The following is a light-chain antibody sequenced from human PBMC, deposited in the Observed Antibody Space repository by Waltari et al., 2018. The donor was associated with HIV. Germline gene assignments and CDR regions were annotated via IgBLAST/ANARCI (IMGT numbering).Light chain of an antibody. V-gene: IGLV2-14*01. Sequence: QSALTQPASMSGSPGPSITISCTGSSLDIVLSDFISWYTHLPHPAPQLIISGVNRRPPGVTSRFSAAKSGDVASLTISGLHTEDEADYYCTSHTLTRILLFGGGTRLTVL. CDR2: GVN. CDR3: TSHTLTRILL. CDR1: SLDIVLSDF. J-gene: IGLJ3*02.